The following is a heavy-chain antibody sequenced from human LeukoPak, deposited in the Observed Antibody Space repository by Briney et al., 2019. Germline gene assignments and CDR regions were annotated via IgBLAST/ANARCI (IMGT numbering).Heavy chain of an antibody. V-gene: IGHV1-2*06. CDR2: IHPNTGDT. D-gene: IGHD3-10*01. CDR1: GQSLTGYF. Sequence: WATVNVSCKASGQSLTGYFIHWVRQAPGQGLEWVGRIHPNTGDTIYAQDFQGRVTVTSATSISTAYMELSRLTSDDTAVYFCARLGLHGSGTYYFFDYWGQGTLVTVSS. CDR3: ARLGLHGSGTYYFFDY. J-gene: IGHJ4*02.